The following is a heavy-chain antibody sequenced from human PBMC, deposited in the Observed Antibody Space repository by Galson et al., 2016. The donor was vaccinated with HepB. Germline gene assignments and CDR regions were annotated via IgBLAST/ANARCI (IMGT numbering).Heavy chain of an antibody. CDR2: IYHSGNT. CDR3: ARVGRLDFWSGYYVPPFDY. V-gene: IGHV4-31*03. Sequence: TLSLTCTVSGGSISGGGYYWSWIRQHPGKGLEWIGFIYHSGNTYYNPSLKSRVTISVDTSKNQISPKLSSVTAADTGLYYCARVGRLDFWSGYYVPPFDYWGQGTLVTVSS. D-gene: IGHD3-3*01. CDR1: GGSISGGGYY. J-gene: IGHJ4*02.